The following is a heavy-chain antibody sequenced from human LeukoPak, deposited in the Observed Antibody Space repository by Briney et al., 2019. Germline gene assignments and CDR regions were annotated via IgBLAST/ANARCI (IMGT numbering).Heavy chain of an antibody. CDR3: TTDNNYYYYYMDV. V-gene: IGHV3-11*01. J-gene: IGHJ6*03. CDR1: GFTFSDYN. Sequence: GGSLRLSCAASGFTFSDYNMRWIRQAPGKGLEWVSSISRSGSTKYYADSVKGRFTISRDNAKNSLFLQMNSLTTEDTAVYYCTTDNNYYYYYMDVWGKGTTVTISS. CDR2: ISRSGSTK.